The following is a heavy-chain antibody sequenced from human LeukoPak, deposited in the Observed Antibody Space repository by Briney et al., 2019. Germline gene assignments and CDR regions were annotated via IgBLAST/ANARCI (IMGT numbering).Heavy chain of an antibody. CDR2: IKPNSGGT. CDR3: ARAEPSIFGVVISYYYYMDV. D-gene: IGHD3-3*01. J-gene: IGHJ6*03. CDR1: GYTLTGHY. V-gene: IGHV1-2*06. Sequence: ASVKVFCKAFGYTLTGHYMHWGGQAPGQGLEWMGRIKPNSGGTNYAQKFQGRVTMTRDTSISTAYMELSRLRSDDTAVYYCARAEPSIFGVVISYYYYMDVWGKGTTVTVSS.